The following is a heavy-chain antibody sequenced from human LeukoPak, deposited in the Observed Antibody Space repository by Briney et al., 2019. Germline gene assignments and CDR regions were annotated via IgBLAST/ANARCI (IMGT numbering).Heavy chain of an antibody. CDR3: ARALTPAGGWLGS. V-gene: IGHV3-21*01. D-gene: IGHD4-23*01. J-gene: IGHJ5*01. CDR1: GFTFSSYT. Sequence: GGSLRLSCAASGFTFSSYTMTWVRQAPGKGLEWVSCISSSSSYMYYGDTLKGRFTISRDNAKNSLYLQMDDLRAEDTAMYYCARALTPAGGWLGSWGQGTLVTVSS. CDR2: ISSSSSYM.